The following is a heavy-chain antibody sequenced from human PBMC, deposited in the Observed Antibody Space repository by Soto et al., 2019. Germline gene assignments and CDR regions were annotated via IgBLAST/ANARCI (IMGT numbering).Heavy chain of an antibody. V-gene: IGHV4-59*08. Sequence: SETLSLTCTVSGGSISSYYWSWIRQPPGKGLEWIGYIYYSGSTNYNPSLKSRVAMSVDTSKNQFSLNLTSVTAADTAVYFCASQFCSGGACFNWFDPWGHGTLVTV. D-gene: IGHD2-21*02. J-gene: IGHJ5*02. CDR2: IYYSGST. CDR3: ASQFCSGGACFNWFDP. CDR1: GGSISSYY.